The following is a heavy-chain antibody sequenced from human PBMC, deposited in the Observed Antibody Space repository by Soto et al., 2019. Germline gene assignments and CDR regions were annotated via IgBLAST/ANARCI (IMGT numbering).Heavy chain of an antibody. D-gene: IGHD3-10*01. CDR1: GFTFNIYG. CDR3: ARGAGDGGFDY. CDR2: IWYDGTNK. V-gene: IGHV3-33*01. J-gene: IGHJ4*02. Sequence: QVQLVESGGGVVQPGRSLRLSCAASGFTFNIYGMHWVRQAPGKGLEWVAVIWYDGTNKYYADSVKGRFTISRDNSKNTLYLEMNSLRVEDTAVYYCARGAGDGGFDYWGQGTLVTVSS.